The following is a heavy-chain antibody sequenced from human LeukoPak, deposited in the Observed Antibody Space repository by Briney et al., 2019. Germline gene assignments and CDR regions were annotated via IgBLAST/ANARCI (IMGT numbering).Heavy chain of an antibody. V-gene: IGHV4-30-4*01. D-gene: IGHD3-22*01. J-gene: IGHJ4*02. CDR3: ARAFLTYYYDSSGYYYFDY. CDR1: GGTISSGDYY. CDR2: IYYSGST. Sequence: SETLSLTCTLSGGTISSGDYYWSWKRKPPGKGLEWIGYIYYSGSTYYNPSLKSRVTISVDTSKNQFSLKLSSVTAADTAVYYCARAFLTYYYDSSGYYYFDYWGQGTLVTVSS.